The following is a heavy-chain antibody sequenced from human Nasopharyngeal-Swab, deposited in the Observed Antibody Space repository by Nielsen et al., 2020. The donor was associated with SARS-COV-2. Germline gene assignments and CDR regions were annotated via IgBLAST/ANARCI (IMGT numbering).Heavy chain of an antibody. J-gene: IGHJ4*02. CDR2: IYYSGNT. CDR1: GGSITSGGFY. CDR3: ARGWAGHYFDY. V-gene: IGHV4-31*03. Sequence: LRLSCTVPGGSITSGGFYWTWNRQHPGKGLEWIGYIYYSGNTYYNPSLESRITISVDTSKNQFSLKLYSVTAADTAVYYCARGWAGHYFDYWGRGTLVTVSS. D-gene: IGHD3-10*01.